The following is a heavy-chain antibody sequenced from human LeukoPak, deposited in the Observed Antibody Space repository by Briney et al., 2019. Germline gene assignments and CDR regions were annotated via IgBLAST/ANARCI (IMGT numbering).Heavy chain of an antibody. CDR2: ISNTGSTI. CDR1: GFTFSSYE. V-gene: IGHV3-48*03. D-gene: IGHD1-26*01. J-gene: IGHJ4*02. CDR3: ARGGAADY. Sequence: GGSLRLSCAASGFTFSSYEMNWVRRAPGKGLEWVSYISNTGSTIYYADSVKGRFTISRDNAKNSLYLQMNSLRAEDTAAYYRARGGAADYWGQGTLVTVSS.